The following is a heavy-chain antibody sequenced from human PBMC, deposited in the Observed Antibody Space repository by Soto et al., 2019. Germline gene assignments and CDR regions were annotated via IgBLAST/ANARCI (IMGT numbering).Heavy chain of an antibody. Sequence: GGSLRLSCAASGFTFSSYAMSWVRQAPGKGLEWVSAISGSGGSTYYADSVKGRFTISRDNSKNTLYLQMNSLRAEDTAVYYCPNYSDDAPTPYYYYGMEVWSQGTTV. CDR2: ISGSGGST. CDR3: PNYSDDAPTPYYYYGMEV. CDR1: GFTFSSYA. J-gene: IGHJ6*02. D-gene: IGHD6-13*01. V-gene: IGHV3-23*01.